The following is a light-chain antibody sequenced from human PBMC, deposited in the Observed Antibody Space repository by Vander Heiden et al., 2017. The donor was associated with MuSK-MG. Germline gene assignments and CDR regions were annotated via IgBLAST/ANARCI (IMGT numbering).Light chain of an antibody. CDR1: SSNIGSNY. CDR3: AAWDDSLSGPM. CDR2: SNN. J-gene: IGLJ3*02. V-gene: IGLV1-47*02. Sequence: QSVLTQPPSASGTPGQRVTISCSGSSSNIGSNYVYWYQQLPGTAPKLLIYSNNQRPSGVPDRFSGSKSDTSASLAISGLRSEDEADYYCAAWDDSLSGPMFGGGTKLTVL.